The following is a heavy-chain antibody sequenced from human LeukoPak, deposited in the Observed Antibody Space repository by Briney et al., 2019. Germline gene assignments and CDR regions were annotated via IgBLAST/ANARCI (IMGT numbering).Heavy chain of an antibody. CDR1: GYTFTSYY. D-gene: IGHD5-18*01. CDR3: ARENSDTAMVMSDPAWNDAFDI. V-gene: IGHV1-46*01. J-gene: IGHJ3*02. CDR2: INPSGGST. Sequence: ASVKVSCKASGYTFTSYYMHWVRQAPGQGLEWMGIINPSGGSTSYAQKFQGRVTMTRDMSTSTVYMELSSLRSEETAVYYCARENSDTAMVMSDPAWNDAFDIWGQGTMVTVSS.